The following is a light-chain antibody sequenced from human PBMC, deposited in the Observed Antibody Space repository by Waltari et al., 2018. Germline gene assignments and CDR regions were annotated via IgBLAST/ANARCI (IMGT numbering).Light chain of an antibody. J-gene: IGKJ1*01. CDR2: AAS. Sequence: DTQMTQSPSSLSASVGDRVTITCRASQSISSYLNWYQQKPGKAPKLLIYAASSLQSGVPSRFSGSGSGTDFTLTISSLQPEDFATYNCQQSYSTPRTFGQGTKVEIK. V-gene: IGKV1-39*01. CDR3: QQSYSTPRT. CDR1: QSISSY.